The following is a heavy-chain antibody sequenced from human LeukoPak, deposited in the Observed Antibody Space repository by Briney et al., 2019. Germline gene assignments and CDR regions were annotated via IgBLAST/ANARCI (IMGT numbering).Heavy chain of an antibody. V-gene: IGHV4-39*07. CDR1: GGSISSSSYY. CDR3: ARKPYGDYEGSYYFDY. Sequence: SETLSLTCTVSGGSISSSSYYWGWIRQPPGKGLEWIGSIYYSGSTYYNPSLKSRVTISVDTSKNQFSLKLSSVTAADTAVYYCARKPYGDYEGSYYFDYWGQGTLVTVSS. J-gene: IGHJ4*02. CDR2: IYYSGST. D-gene: IGHD4-17*01.